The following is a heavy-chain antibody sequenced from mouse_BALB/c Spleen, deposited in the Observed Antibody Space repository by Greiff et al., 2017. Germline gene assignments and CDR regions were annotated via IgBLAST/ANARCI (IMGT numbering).Heavy chain of an antibody. V-gene: IGHV1-7*01. D-gene: IGHD1-2*01. CDR3: ARGYYGHDY. J-gene: IGHJ2*01. CDR2: INPSTGYT. CDR1: GYTFTSYW. Sequence: VKLQQSGAELAKPGASVKMSCKASGYTFTSYWMHWVKQRPGQGLEWIGYINPSTGYTEYNQKFKDKATLTADKSSSTAYMQLSSLTSEDSAVYYCARGYYGHDYWGQGTTLTVSS.